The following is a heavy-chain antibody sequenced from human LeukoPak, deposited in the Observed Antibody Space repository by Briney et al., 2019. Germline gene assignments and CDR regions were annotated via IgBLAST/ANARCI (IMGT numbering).Heavy chain of an antibody. J-gene: IGHJ6*03. CDR3: AKDGYYYDSSAYPNYFYYYYFMDA. V-gene: IGHV3-23*01. CDR1: GFTFSSHA. Sequence: GGSLRLSCAASGFTFSSHAMNWVRQAPGKGLEWVSGISTTGGRTWYSDSVKGRFIVSRDNSKNTVYLQMNSLRAEDTAVYFCAKDGYYYDSSAYPNYFYYYYFMDAWGKGTTVTVAS. D-gene: IGHD3-22*01. CDR2: ISTTGGRT.